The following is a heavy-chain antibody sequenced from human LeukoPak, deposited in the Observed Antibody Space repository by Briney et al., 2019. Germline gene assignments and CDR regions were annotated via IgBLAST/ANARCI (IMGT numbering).Heavy chain of an antibody. Sequence: ASVTVSCKASGYTFTSYAMHWVRQAPGQRLEWMGWINAGNGNTKYSQKFQGRVTITRDTSASTAYMELSSLRSEDTAVYYCARHPSLGLYDYWGQGILVTVSS. CDR1: GYTFTSYA. CDR2: INAGNGNT. J-gene: IGHJ4*02. D-gene: IGHD3/OR15-3a*01. CDR3: ARHPSLGLYDY. V-gene: IGHV1-3*01.